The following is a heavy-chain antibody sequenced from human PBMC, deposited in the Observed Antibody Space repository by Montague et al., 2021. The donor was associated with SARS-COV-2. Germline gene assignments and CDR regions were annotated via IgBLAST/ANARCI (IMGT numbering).Heavy chain of an antibody. CDR3: ARSRDWYWGN. J-gene: IGHJ4*02. Sequence: SETLSLTCTVSGDSISSGGYFWGWIRQPPGKGLEWIASIHIGGTSYLNPSLKSRVTISIDSSKNQFSLNVTSVTAADTAVYFCARSRDWYWGNWGQGTLATVSS. CDR1: GDSISSGGYF. V-gene: IGHV4-39*07. CDR2: IHIGGTS. D-gene: IGHD2-8*02.